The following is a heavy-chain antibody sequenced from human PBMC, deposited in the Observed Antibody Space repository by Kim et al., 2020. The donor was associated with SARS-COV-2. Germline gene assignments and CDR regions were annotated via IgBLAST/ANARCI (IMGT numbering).Heavy chain of an antibody. D-gene: IGHD6-6*01. Sequence: ASVKVSCKASGYTFTSYAMHWVRQAPGQRLEWMGWINAGNGNTKYSQKFQGRVTITRDTSASTAYMELSSLRSEDTAVYYCARVLATEKGNLYGMDVWGQGTTVTVSS. V-gene: IGHV1-3*01. CDR1: GYTFTSYA. CDR2: INAGNGNT. CDR3: ARVLATEKGNLYGMDV. J-gene: IGHJ6*02.